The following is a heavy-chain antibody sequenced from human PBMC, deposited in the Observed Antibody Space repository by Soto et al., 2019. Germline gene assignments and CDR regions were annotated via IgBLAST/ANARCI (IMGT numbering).Heavy chain of an antibody. CDR2: IGTYNGDT. J-gene: IGHJ6*02. V-gene: IGHV1-18*01. CDR1: GYTFTSYG. Sequence: QVQLVQSGAEVKKPGASVKVSCKASGYTFTSYGISWVRQAPGQGLGWLGWIGTYNGDTNYAQNFQGRVTMTTDTSTRRVYMELRSLRADDSAVYYCARVRADVGDCSGRSCLPYYNGMDVWGQGTTVTVSS. CDR3: ARVRADVGDCSGRSCLPYYNGMDV. D-gene: IGHD2-15*01.